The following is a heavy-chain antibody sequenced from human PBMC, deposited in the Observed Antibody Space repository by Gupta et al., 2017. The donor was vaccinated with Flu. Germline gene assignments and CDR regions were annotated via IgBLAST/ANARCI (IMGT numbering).Heavy chain of an antibody. Sequence: QVQLVQSGAEVKKPGSSVKVSCKASGGTFSSYAISWVRQAPGQGLEWMGGIIPIFGTANYAQKFQGRVTITADKSTSTAYMELSSLRSEDTAVYYCARVSSSWYVTRDYYYGMDVWGQGTTVTVSS. CDR3: ARVSSSWYVTRDYYYGMDV. V-gene: IGHV1-69*06. J-gene: IGHJ6*02. CDR2: IIPIFGTA. D-gene: IGHD6-13*01. CDR1: GGTFSSYA.